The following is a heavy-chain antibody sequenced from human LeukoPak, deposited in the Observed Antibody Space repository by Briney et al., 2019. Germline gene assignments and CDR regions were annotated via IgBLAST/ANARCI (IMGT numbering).Heavy chain of an antibody. CDR2: ISGNSGRT. CDR1: GFTFSGYA. J-gene: IGHJ4*02. Sequence: PGGSLRLSCAASGFTFSGYAMSWVRQAPGKGLEWVSSISGNSGRTYYADSVKGRFSISRDNSNNTLYLQMNSLRAEDAAVYYCAKSTSSWERVDYWGQGTLVTVSS. CDR3: AKSTSSWERVDY. V-gene: IGHV3-23*01. D-gene: IGHD6-13*01.